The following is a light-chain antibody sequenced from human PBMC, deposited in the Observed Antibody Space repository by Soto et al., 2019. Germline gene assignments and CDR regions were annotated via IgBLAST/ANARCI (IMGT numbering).Light chain of an antibody. CDR2: KTS. Sequence: QAVVTQEPSLTVSPGGTVTLTCALTTGAVTSDYYPNWFQRKPGQAHRTLIYKTSNKHSWTPARFSGSLLGGKAALTLSGVQPEDEADYYCSSYTSSSTYVVFGGGTKVTVL. V-gene: IGLV7-43*01. CDR3: SSYTSSSTYVV. CDR1: TGAVTSDYY. J-gene: IGLJ2*01.